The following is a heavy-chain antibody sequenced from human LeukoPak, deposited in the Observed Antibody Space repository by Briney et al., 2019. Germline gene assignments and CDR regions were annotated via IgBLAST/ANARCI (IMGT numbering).Heavy chain of an antibody. CDR1: GFTFTSYG. V-gene: IGHV3-30*18. CDR3: AKILRESMDWLDL. Sequence: GGSLTLSCAASGFTFTSYGMHWVRQAPGKGLEWVALISDDGKKKVYADPVKGRFTISRDNSKKTLYLQMNSLRPEDTAVYYCAKILRESMDWLDLWGPGTRVTVSS. D-gene: IGHD6-6*01. J-gene: IGHJ5*02. CDR2: ISDDGKKK.